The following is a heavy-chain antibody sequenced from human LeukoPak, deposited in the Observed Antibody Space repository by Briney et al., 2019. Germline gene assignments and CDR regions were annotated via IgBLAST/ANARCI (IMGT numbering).Heavy chain of an antibody. Sequence: SVKVSCKASGGTFSSYAISWVRQAPGQGLEWMGGIIPIFGTANYAQKFQGRVTITADESTSTAYMELSSLRSEDTAVYYCAGLEGSWYYFDYWGQGTLVTVSS. CDR3: AGLEGSWYYFDY. J-gene: IGHJ4*02. CDR2: IIPIFGTA. V-gene: IGHV1-69*01. CDR1: GGTFSSYA. D-gene: IGHD6-13*01.